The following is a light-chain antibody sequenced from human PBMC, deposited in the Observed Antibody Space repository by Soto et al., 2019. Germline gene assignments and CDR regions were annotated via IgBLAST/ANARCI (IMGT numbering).Light chain of an antibody. Sequence: EIVLTQSPGTLSLSPGERATLSCWASQSLSSNYLAWYQQKPGQAPRLLISGSSIRATGIPARFSGSGSGTNFTLTISSLGPEDFAVFYCQQYGSSPFTFGPGTKVDFK. CDR2: GSS. J-gene: IGKJ3*01. CDR3: QQYGSSPFT. V-gene: IGKV3-20*01. CDR1: QSLSSNY.